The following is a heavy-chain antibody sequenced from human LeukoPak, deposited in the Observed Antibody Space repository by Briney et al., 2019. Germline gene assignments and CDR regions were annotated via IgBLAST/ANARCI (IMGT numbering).Heavy chain of an antibody. D-gene: IGHD3-22*01. J-gene: IGHJ4*02. V-gene: IGHV4-59*01. CDR3: ARWGHFDTSGYFVVDY. Sequence: PSETLSLTCTISDGSISSYYWNWIRQSPGKGLEWIGHIHYSGSTHYNPSLQSRVSISVDISKKHFSLNLRSVTAVDTAVYYCARWGHFDTSGYFVVDYWGQGTLVTVSS. CDR2: IHYSGST. CDR1: DGSISSYY.